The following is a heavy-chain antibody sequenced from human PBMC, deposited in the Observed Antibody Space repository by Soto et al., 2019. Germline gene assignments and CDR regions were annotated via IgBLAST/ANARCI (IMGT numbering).Heavy chain of an antibody. Sequence: LSLTCTVSGGSISSGGYYWSWIRQHLGKGLEWIGYIYYSGSTYYNPSLKGRVAISVDTSKNQFSLKLSSVTAADTAVYYCARGRRGYSLDNWFDPWGQGTLVTVSS. V-gene: IGHV4-31*03. CDR3: ARGRRGYSLDNWFDP. J-gene: IGHJ5*02. CDR2: IYYSGST. CDR1: GGSISSGGYY. D-gene: IGHD5-18*01.